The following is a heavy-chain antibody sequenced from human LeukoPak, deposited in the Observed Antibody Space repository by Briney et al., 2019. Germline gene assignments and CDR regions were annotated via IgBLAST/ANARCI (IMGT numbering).Heavy chain of an antibody. CDR2: IYYSGST. V-gene: IGHV4-30-4*01. CDR3: ARVPHFGPGYCSGGSCYDY. D-gene: IGHD2-15*01. Sequence: SQTLSLTCTVSGGSISSGDYYWSWIRQPPGKGLEWMGYIYYSGSTYYNPSLKSRVTISVDTSKNQFSLKLSSVTAADTAVYYCARVPHFGPGYCSGGSCYDYWGQGTLVTVSS. CDR1: GGSISSGDYY. J-gene: IGHJ4*02.